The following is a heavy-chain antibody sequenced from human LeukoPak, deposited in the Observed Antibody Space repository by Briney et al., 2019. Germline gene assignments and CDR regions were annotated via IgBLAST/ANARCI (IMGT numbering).Heavy chain of an antibody. CDR1: GFTFSTRW. CDR3: ARELGSYEGGYYGMDV. V-gene: IGHV3-7*01. Sequence: PGGSLRLSCAASGFTFSTRWMSWVRQAPGKGLEWVANINEDGSEKNYVESLKGRFTISRDNAKSSLYLQMNSLRAEDTALYYCARELGSYEGGYYGMDVWGQGTTVTVSS. D-gene: IGHD1-26*01. CDR2: INEDGSEK. J-gene: IGHJ6*02.